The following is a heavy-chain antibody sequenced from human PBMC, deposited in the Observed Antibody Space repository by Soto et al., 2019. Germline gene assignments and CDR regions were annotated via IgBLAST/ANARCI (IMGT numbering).Heavy chain of an antibody. CDR1: GGSISSYY. V-gene: IGHV4-59*01. CDR2: IYYSGST. CDR3: ARVWTFHWYFDL. J-gene: IGHJ2*01. Sequence: QVQLQESGPGLVKPSETLSLTCTVSGGSISSYYWSWIRQPPGKGLEWIGYIYYSGSTNYNPSLMSRVTKSVDTSKNQSSLKLSSVTAADTAVYYCARVWTFHWYFDLWGRGTLVTVSS. D-gene: IGHD1-1*01.